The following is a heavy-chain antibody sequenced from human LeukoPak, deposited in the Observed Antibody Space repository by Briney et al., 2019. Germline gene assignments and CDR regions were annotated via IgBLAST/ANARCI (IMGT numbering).Heavy chain of an antibody. CDR3: AKDPQLSYYYFVF. J-gene: IGHJ4*02. CDR2: ISVSGGST. D-gene: IGHD1-26*01. Sequence: GGSLRLSCAASGFTFSSYAMSWVRQAPGKGLEWVSAISVSGGSTYYADSAKGRFTISRDTSKNTLYLQINRLRAEDTPVYYCAKDPQLSYYYFVFWGRRTLVTVSS. CDR1: GFTFSSYA. V-gene: IGHV3-23*01.